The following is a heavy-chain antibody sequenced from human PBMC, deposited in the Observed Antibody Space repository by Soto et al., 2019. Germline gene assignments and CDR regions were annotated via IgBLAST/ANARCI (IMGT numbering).Heavy chain of an antibody. CDR1: GFTVSSNY. CDR2: IYSGGST. J-gene: IGHJ4*02. CDR3: ARDDRYSGYGIKY. Sequence: PGGSLRLSCAASGFTVSSNYMSWVRQAPGKGLEWVSVIYSGGSTYYADSVKGRFTISRDNSKNTLYLQMNSLRAEDTAVYYCARDDRYSGYGIKYWGQGTLVTVSS. D-gene: IGHD5-12*01. V-gene: IGHV3-53*01.